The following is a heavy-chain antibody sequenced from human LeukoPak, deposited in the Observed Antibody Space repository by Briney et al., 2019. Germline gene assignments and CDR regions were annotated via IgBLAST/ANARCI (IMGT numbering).Heavy chain of an antibody. CDR3: ARDLGQYYDTGDNWFDP. Sequence: SETLSLTCTVSGGSISSSSYYWGWIRQPPGKGLEWIGSIYYSGSTYYNPSLKSRVTISVDTSKNQFSLKLSSVTAADTAVYYCARDLGQYYDTGDNWFDPWGQGTLVTVSS. CDR2: IYYSGST. D-gene: IGHD3-22*01. J-gene: IGHJ5*02. CDR1: GGSISSSSYY. V-gene: IGHV4-39*02.